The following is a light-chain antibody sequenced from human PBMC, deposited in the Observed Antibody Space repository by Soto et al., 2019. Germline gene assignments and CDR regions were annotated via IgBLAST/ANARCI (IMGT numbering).Light chain of an antibody. CDR1: QSVSSSY. CDR2: GAS. Sequence: EIVLTQSPGTLSLSPGERATLSCRASQSVSSSYLAWYQQKPGQAPRLLIYGASRRAPGIPDRFSGSASGTDFSLTIGRLEPEDFAVYYWEQYGSSPRTFGHGAMLESK. V-gene: IGKV3-20*01. CDR3: EQYGSSPRT. J-gene: IGKJ2*02.